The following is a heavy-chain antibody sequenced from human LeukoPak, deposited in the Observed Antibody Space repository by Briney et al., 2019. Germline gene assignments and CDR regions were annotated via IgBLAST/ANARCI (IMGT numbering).Heavy chain of an antibody. D-gene: IGHD3-22*01. J-gene: IGHJ3*01. Sequence: SETLSLTCTVSVAPISNYYWTWVLNSAPQGLEWIGRLHASESTIYNPSLKSRVTMSIDTSKDQLSLTLTSVTAADSAVYYCASLSSGAAFDVWGQGTVVTVSS. CDR3: ASLSSGAAFDV. CDR1: VAPISNYY. CDR2: LHASEST. V-gene: IGHV4-4*07.